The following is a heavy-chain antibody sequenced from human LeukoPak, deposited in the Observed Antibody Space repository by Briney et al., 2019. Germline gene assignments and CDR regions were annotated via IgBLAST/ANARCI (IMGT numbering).Heavy chain of an antibody. D-gene: IGHD6-13*01. Sequence: SETLSLTCTVSGGSISSGVYYWSWIRQPPGKGLEWIGYIYYSGSAYYSPSLKSRLIMSVDTSKNQFSLKLSSVTAADTAVYYCVRGLDSSSYVDSWGQGTLDTVSS. CDR2: IYYSGSA. V-gene: IGHV4-30-4*01. J-gene: IGHJ4*02. CDR1: GGSISSGVYY. CDR3: VRGLDSSSYVDS.